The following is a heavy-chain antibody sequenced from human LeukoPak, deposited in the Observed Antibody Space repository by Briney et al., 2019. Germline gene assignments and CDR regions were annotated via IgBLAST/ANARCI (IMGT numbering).Heavy chain of an antibody. D-gene: IGHD4/OR15-4a*01. CDR1: GYTFTGYY. CDR3: ARGVVLLARWFDP. V-gene: IGHV1-2*02. CDR2: INPNSGGT. J-gene: IGHJ5*02. Sequence: GASVKVSCKASGYTFTGYYMHWVRQAPGQGLEWMGWINPNSGGTNYAQKFQGRVTMTRDTSISTAYMELSRLRSDDTAVYYCARGVVLLARWFDPWGQGTLVTVSS.